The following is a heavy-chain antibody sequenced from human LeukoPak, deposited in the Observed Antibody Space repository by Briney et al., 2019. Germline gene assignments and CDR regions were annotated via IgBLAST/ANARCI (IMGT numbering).Heavy chain of an antibody. CDR2: IYYSGST. Sequence: SETLSLTCIVSGGSISSSNYYWGWVRQPPGKGLEWIESIYYSGSTYYNPSLKSRVTLSVDTSKNQFSLKLSSVTAADTAVYFCARHLIKPMVRGVINWFDPWGQGILVTVSS. J-gene: IGHJ5*02. CDR1: GGSISSSNYY. D-gene: IGHD3-10*01. CDR3: ARHLIKPMVRGVINWFDP. V-gene: IGHV4-39*01.